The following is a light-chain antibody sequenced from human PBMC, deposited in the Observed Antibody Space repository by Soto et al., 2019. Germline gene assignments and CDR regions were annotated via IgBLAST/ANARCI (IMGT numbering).Light chain of an antibody. CDR3: QHYNNWPPWT. J-gene: IGKJ1*01. Sequence: TQSTGTLSLSPEERATLSCRVSQSVSSNLAWYQQIPGEAPRLLIYGASTRATGIPARFSGSGSGTEFTLTISSLQSEDFAVYYCQHYNNWPPWTFGQGTKVDIK. CDR2: GAS. CDR1: QSVSSN. V-gene: IGKV3-15*01.